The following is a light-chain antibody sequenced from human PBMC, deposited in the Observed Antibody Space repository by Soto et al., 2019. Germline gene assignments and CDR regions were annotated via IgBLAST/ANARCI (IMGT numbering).Light chain of an antibody. CDR3: QQTYSTPFT. Sequence: EIVMTQSPATLSVSPGERATLSCRASQSVSSNLAWYQQKPGQAPRLLIYGASTRATGIPARFSGSGSGTEFTLTISSLQSEDFATDHCQQTYSTPFTFGGGTNVEIK. CDR1: QSVSSN. CDR2: GAS. J-gene: IGKJ4*01. V-gene: IGKV3-15*01.